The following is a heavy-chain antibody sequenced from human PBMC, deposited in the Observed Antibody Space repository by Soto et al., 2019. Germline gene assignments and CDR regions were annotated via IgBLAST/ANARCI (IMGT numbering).Heavy chain of an antibody. CDR3: TKESEPAGLCMDV. D-gene: IGHD2-2*01. V-gene: IGHV3-66*01. J-gene: IGHJ6*02. Sequence: PWGSLRLSCAAAGFTVSSNYMSWVRQAPGKGLEWVSVIYSAGSRYYADSVKGRFTISRDNSKNPLYIEMNSLRVEDTAVYYCTKESEPAGLCMDVWGQGTTVTVSS. CDR2: IYSAGSR. CDR1: GFTVSSNY.